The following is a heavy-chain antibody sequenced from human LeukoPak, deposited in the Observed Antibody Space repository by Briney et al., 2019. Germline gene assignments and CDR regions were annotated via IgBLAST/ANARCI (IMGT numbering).Heavy chain of an antibody. Sequence: GGSLRLSCAASGFTFGDYAMHWVRQAPGKGLEWVSGISWNSGSIGYADSVKGRFTISRDNAKNSLYLQMNSLRAEHTALYYCAKEVDTVMVQGRDFVSWGQGTLVTVSS. CDR1: GFTFGDYA. CDR3: AKEVDTVMVQGRDFVS. V-gene: IGHV3-9*01. J-gene: IGHJ4*02. CDR2: ISWNSGSI. D-gene: IGHD5-18*01.